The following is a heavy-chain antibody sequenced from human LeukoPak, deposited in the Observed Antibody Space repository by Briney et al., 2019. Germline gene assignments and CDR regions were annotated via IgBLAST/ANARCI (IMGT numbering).Heavy chain of an antibody. CDR1: GFPFSNAW. Sequence: GGSLRLSCAASGFPFSNAWMNWVRQAPGKGLEWVGRIKSKTNGETTDYAAPVKGRFTISRDGSKNTLYLQMNSLKTEDTAVYYCTTAPVGDYGDFDYWGQGTLVTVSS. J-gene: IGHJ4*02. CDR2: IKSKTNGETT. V-gene: IGHV3-15*01. CDR3: TTAPVGDYGDFDY. D-gene: IGHD4-17*01.